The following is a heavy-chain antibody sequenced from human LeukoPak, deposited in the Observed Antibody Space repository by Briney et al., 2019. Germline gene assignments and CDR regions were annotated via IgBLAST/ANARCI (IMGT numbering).Heavy chain of an antibody. D-gene: IGHD5-18*01. Sequence: ASVKVSCKVSGYTLTELSMHWVRQAPGKGLEWMGGFDPEDGETIYAQKFQGGVTMTEDTSTDTAYMELSSLRSEDTAVYYCAHPRGYSYGYDYWGQGTLVTVSS. V-gene: IGHV1-24*01. CDR1: GYTLTELS. CDR2: FDPEDGET. J-gene: IGHJ4*02. CDR3: AHPRGYSYGYDY.